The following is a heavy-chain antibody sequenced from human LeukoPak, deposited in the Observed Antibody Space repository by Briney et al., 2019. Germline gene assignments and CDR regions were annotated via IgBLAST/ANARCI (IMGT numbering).Heavy chain of an antibody. CDR1: GGSISSYY. CDR2: IYYSGST. D-gene: IGHD3-22*01. Sequence: KPSETLSLTCTVSGGSISSYYWSWIRPPPGKGLEWIGYIYYSGSTNYNPSLKSRVTISVDTSKNQFSLKLSSVTAADTAVYYCARRGYYDSSGYYPYYFDYWGQGTLVTVSS. CDR3: ARRGYYDSSGYYPYYFDY. J-gene: IGHJ4*02. V-gene: IGHV4-59*01.